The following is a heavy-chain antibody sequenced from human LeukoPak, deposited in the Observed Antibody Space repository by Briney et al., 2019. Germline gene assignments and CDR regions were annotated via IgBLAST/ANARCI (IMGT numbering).Heavy chain of an antibody. CDR3: AKNLLEWLQCDY. CDR1: GFTFSSYA. V-gene: IGHV3-23*01. CDR2: ISGSGGST. Sequence: PGGSLRLSCAASGFTFSSYAMSWVRQAPGKGLEWVPAISGSGGSTYYADSVKGRFTISRDNSKNTLYLQMNSLRAEDTAVYYCAKNLLEWLQCDYWGQGTLVTVSS. D-gene: IGHD3-3*01. J-gene: IGHJ4*02.